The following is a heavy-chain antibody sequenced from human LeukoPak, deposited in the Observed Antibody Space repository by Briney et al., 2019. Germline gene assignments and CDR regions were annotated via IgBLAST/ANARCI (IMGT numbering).Heavy chain of an antibody. CDR2: INAGNGNT. CDR3: ARVLVRGVITSLGY. Sequence: AASVKVSCKASGYTFTSYAMHWVRQAPGQRLEWMGWINAGNGNTKYSQKFQGRVTITRDTSASTAYMELSSLRSEDTAVHYCARVLVRGVITSLGYWGQGTLVTVSS. V-gene: IGHV1-3*01. CDR1: GYTFTSYA. D-gene: IGHD3-10*01. J-gene: IGHJ4*02.